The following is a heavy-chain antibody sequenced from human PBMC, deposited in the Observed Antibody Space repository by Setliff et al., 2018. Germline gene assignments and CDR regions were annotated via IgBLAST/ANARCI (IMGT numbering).Heavy chain of an antibody. CDR1: GGSISTDPYF. CDR2: ISYSGRT. CDR3: ARVAYPNGGSCRYFDN. V-gene: IGHV4-31*11. J-gene: IGHJ4*02. D-gene: IGHD2-15*01. Sequence: SETLSLTCAVSGGSISTDPYFWTWIRQHPVKGLEWIGYISYSGRTSYNPSLYSRITVSLDRSMNQFSLQLTSVTAADTAMYYCARVAYPNGGSCRYFDNWGQGTLVTVSS.